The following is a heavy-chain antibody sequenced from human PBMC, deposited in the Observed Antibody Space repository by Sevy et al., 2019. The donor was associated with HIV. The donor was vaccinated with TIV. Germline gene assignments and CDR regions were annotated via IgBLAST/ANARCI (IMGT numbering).Heavy chain of an antibody. V-gene: IGHV4-59*08. CDR2: IYYIGNT. J-gene: IGHJ4*02. D-gene: IGHD1-26*01. CDR1: GGSITSLY. Sequence: TEILSLTCTVSGGSITSLYWGWIRQPPGKGLEWIANIYYIGNTNYNPSLKSRVTISLDTSKNQFSLRLSSVTATDTAIHYCAGENAWGRGYSWGQGTLVTVSS. CDR3: AGENAWGRGYS.